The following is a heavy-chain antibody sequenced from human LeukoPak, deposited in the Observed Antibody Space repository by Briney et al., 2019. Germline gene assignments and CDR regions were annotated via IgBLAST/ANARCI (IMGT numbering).Heavy chain of an antibody. V-gene: IGHV4-59*01. CDR2: IYYSGST. D-gene: IGHD5-18*01. Sequence: SSETLSLTCTVSGGSISSYYWSWIRQPPGKGLEWIGYIYYSGSTNYNPSLKSRVTISVDTSKNQFSLKLSSVTAADTAAYYCASLDTAMGLFDYWGQGTLVTVSS. J-gene: IGHJ4*02. CDR1: GGSISSYY. CDR3: ASLDTAMGLFDY.